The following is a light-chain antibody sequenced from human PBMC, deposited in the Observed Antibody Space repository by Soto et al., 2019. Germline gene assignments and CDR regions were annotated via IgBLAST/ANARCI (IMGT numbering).Light chain of an antibody. CDR2: GAS. CDR3: RQYGSSTAT. Sequence: EIVLTQSPGTLSLSQGERAPLSVRDSQSVSSGYLAWYEQKRGQAPRLXIYGASSRETGIPDRFSGSGAGTEFTLTISRLEPEDFEVDDCRQYGSSTATFGQGTKVDIK. J-gene: IGKJ1*01. CDR1: QSVSSGY. V-gene: IGKV3-20*01.